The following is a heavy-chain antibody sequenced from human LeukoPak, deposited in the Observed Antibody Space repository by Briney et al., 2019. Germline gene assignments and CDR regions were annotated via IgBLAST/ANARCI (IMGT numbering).Heavy chain of an antibody. V-gene: IGHV4-34*01. CDR2: INHSGST. CDR1: GGSFSGYY. CDR3: ASRYYYDSSGYYNAFDY. Sequence: PSETLSLTCAVYGGSFSGYYWSWIRQPPGKGLEWIGEINHSGSTNYNPSLKSRVTISVDTSKNQFSLKLSSVTAADTAVYYCASRYYYDSSGYYNAFDYWGQGTLVTVSS. J-gene: IGHJ4*02. D-gene: IGHD3-22*01.